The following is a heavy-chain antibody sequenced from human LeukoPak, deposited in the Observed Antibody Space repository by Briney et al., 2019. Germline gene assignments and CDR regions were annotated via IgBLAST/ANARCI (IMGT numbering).Heavy chain of an antibody. CDR3: ARDFGRDGYNGFDY. V-gene: IGHV3-23*01. J-gene: IGHJ4*02. Sequence: PGGSLRLSCAASAFTFSSYTMNWVRQAPGKGLEWVSGISGSGGRADYADSVKGRFTISRDNSKNTLYLQMNSLRAEDTAVYYCARDFGRDGYNGFDYWGQGTLVTVSS. CDR1: AFTFSSYT. D-gene: IGHD5-24*01. CDR2: ISGSGGRA.